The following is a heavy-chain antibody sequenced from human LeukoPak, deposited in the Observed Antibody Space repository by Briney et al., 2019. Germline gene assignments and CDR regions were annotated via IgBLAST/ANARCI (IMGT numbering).Heavy chain of an antibody. Sequence: SETLSLTCTVSGGSISSSSYYWSWIRQPPGKGLEWIGYIYYSGSTNYNPSLKSRVTISVDTSKNQFSLKLSSVTAADTAVYYCARGGYSQHTSWGQGTLVIVSS. CDR2: IYYSGST. J-gene: IGHJ5*02. V-gene: IGHV4-61*01. CDR3: ARGGYSQHTS. CDR1: GGSISSSSYY. D-gene: IGHD5-18*01.